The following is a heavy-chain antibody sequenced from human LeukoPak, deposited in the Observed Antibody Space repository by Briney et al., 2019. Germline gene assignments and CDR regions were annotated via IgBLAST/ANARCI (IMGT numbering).Heavy chain of an antibody. D-gene: IGHD1-26*01. Sequence: SETLSLTCTVSGGSISSYYWSWIRQPPGKGLEWIGYIFTSGSTNYNPSLRSRVTISLDASKDQFSLTLSSVTAADTAVYYCARHGSVHSPLNVWGKGTTVAVSS. CDR2: IFTSGST. V-gene: IGHV4-4*09. CDR1: GGSISSYY. CDR3: ARHGSVHSPLNV. J-gene: IGHJ6*04.